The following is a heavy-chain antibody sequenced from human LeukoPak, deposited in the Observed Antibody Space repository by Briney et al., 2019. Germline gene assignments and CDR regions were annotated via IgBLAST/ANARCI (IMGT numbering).Heavy chain of an antibody. V-gene: IGHV4-59*12. J-gene: IGHJ6*03. CDR3: AREVVHNSSGWYYYYYYYMDV. CDR1: GGSSSSNY. Sequence: SETLSLTCTVSGGSSSSNYWSWIRQPPGKGLEWIGYIYYSGSTNYNPSLKSRVTISVDTSKNQFSLKLSSVTAADTAVYYCAREVVHNSSGWYYYYYYYMDVWGKGTTVTISS. D-gene: IGHD6-19*01. CDR2: IYYSGST.